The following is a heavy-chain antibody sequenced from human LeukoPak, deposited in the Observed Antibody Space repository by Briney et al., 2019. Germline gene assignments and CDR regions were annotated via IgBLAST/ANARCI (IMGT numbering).Heavy chain of an antibody. Sequence: ASVKVSCKASGCSFTRHDIHWVRQAPGQRPEWMGRITVDNGNRKYSQKFQGRVTITRDTSATTAYMELSNLRSEDTAVYYCARDTFTFGGVIVLDYWGQGTLVTVSS. J-gene: IGHJ4*02. CDR3: ARDTFTFGGVIVLDY. CDR1: GCSFTRHD. V-gene: IGHV1-3*01. CDR2: ITVDNGNR. D-gene: IGHD3-16*02.